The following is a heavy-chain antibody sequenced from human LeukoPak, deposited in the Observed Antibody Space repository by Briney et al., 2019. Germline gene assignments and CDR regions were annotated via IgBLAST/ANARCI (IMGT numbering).Heavy chain of an antibody. CDR2: INSDGSST. J-gene: IGHJ5*02. CDR1: GFTFSSYW. D-gene: IGHD3-16*02. V-gene: IGHV3-74*01. Sequence: GGSLRLSCAASGFTFSSYWMHWVRQAPGKGLGWVSRINSDGSSTNYADSVKGGFTISRDNAKITLYLQMNSLRAEDTAVYYCARGGGYYDYVWGSYRYTGDWFDPWGQGTLVTVSS. CDR3: ARGGGYYDYVWGSYRYTGDWFDP.